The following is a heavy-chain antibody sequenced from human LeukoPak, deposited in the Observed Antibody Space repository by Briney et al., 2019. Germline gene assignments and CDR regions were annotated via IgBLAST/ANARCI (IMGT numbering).Heavy chain of an antibody. CDR3: ARDVPSITIFGVVLDYYYYMDV. Sequence: PGGSLRLSCAASGFTFSSYWMSWVRQAPGKGLEWVANIKQDGSEKYYVDSVKGRFTISRDNAKNSLYLQMNSLRAEDTAVYYCARDVPSITIFGVVLDYYYYMDVWGKGTTVTVSS. V-gene: IGHV3-7*01. D-gene: IGHD3-3*01. J-gene: IGHJ6*03. CDR2: IKQDGSEK. CDR1: GFTFSSYW.